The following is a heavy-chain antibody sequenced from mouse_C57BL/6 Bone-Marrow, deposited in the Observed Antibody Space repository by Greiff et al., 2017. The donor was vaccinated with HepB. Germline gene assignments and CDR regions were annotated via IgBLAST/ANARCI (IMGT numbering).Heavy chain of an antibody. D-gene: IGHD2-3*01. V-gene: IGHV10-3*01. CDR3: VRDSYDGFPDY. J-gene: IGHJ2*01. CDR1: GFTFNTYA. CDR2: IRSNSSNYAT. Sequence: EVQGVESGGGLVQPKGSLKLSCAASGFTFNTYAMHWVRQAPGKGLEWVARIRSNSSNYATYYADSVKDRFTISRDDSQSMLYLQMNNLKTEDTAMYYCVRDSYDGFPDYWGQGTTLTVSS.